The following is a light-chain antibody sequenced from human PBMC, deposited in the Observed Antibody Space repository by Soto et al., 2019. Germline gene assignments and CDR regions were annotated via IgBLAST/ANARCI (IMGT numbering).Light chain of an antibody. CDR3: ATWSDSLKGWV. CDR1: SSDIGSNS. Sequence: QSVLTQPPSASRTPGQRVTIPCSGSSSDIGSNSVNWYQQLPGAAPRLLIYANDHRPSGVPDRFSASKSGTSASLAISGVRSEDEAFYYCATWSDSLKGWVFGGGTKVT. CDR2: AND. J-gene: IGLJ3*02. V-gene: IGLV1-44*01.